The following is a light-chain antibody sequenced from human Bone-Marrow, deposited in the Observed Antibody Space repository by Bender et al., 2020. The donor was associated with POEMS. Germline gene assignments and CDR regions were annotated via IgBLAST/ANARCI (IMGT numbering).Light chain of an antibody. CDR2: DVS. J-gene: IGLJ3*02. CDR3: AEWDAGLSGGV. CDR1: SSDVGGYYY. Sequence: QSALTQPRSVSASPGQSVTISCTGTSSDVGGYYYVSWYQQHPGKAPKLMIYDVSKRPSGVPDRFYAFKSGTSASRAISGLQSEDEADYYCAEWDAGLSGGVFGGGTKLTV. V-gene: IGLV2-11*01.